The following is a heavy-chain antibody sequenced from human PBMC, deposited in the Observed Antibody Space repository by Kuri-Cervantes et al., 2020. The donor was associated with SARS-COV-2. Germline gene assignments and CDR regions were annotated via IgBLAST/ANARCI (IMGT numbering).Heavy chain of an antibody. CDR2: INHSGST. CDR1: GGSFSGYY. V-gene: IGHV4-34*01. D-gene: IGHD3-3*01. Sequence: SETLSLTCAVYGGSFSGYYWSRIRQPPGKGLEWIGEINHSGSTNYNPSLKSRVTISVDTSKNQFSLKLSSVTAADTAVYYCARGSYDFWSGYYTGCWFDPWGQGTLVTVSS. J-gene: IGHJ5*02. CDR3: ARGSYDFWSGYYTGCWFDP.